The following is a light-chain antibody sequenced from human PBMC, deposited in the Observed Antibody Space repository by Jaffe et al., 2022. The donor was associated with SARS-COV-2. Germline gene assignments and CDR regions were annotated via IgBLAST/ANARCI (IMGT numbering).Light chain of an antibody. CDR2: WAS. V-gene: IGKV4-1*01. CDR3: QQYYSTPPT. J-gene: IGKJ4*01. Sequence: DIVMTQSPDSLAVSLGERATINCKSSQSVLYSSKNKNYLAWYQQKPGQPPKLLIYWASTRESGVPDRFSGSGSGTDFTLIISSLQAEDVAVYYCQQYYSTPPTFGGGTKVEIK. CDR1: QSVLYSSKNKNY.